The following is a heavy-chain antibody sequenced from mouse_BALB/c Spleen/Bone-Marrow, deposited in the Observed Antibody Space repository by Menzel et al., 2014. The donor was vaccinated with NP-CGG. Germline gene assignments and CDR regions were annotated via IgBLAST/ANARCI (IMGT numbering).Heavy chain of an antibody. CDR1: GYTFTICW. CDR3: TRSMGFYYAMDS. V-gene: IGHV1-5*01. Sequence: EVQLQQSGTVLARPGASVKMACKASGYTFTICWMHWVKQRPGQGLEWSGGIYPGNRGTSYNQKVKGKAKLTAVTSTSTAYMELSSLTNEASAVYSCTRSMGFYYAMDSWGQGPSVTVSS. CDR2: IYPGNRGT. D-gene: IGHD2-3*01. J-gene: IGHJ4*01.